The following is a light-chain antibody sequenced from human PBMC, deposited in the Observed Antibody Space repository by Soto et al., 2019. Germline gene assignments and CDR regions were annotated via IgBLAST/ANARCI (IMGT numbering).Light chain of an antibody. CDR3: QQYNNWPPQWT. J-gene: IGKJ1*01. CDR2: GAS. Sequence: EIVMTQSPATLSVSPGEGATLSCRASQSVSSNLAWYQQKPGQAPRLLIIGASTRATGIPARFSGSGSGTEFTLTISSLQSEDIAVYYCQQYNNWPPQWTFGQGNKVDIK. CDR1: QSVSSN. V-gene: IGKV3-15*01.